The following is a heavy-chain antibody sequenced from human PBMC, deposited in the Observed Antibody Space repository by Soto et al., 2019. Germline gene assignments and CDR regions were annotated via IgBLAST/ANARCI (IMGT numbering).Heavy chain of an antibody. Sequence: PGGSLRLSCAASGFTFSNYAMSWVRQAPGKGLEWVSAISTSGTSTYYADSVRGRFTISRDNSKNTLYLQMGSLRAEDTAVYYCARGRIGGVKWCMLYCDYYFDYWGQGTLVTVSS. D-gene: IGHD2-8*01. CDR1: GFTFSNYA. CDR2: ISTSGTST. J-gene: IGHJ4*02. V-gene: IGHV3-23*01. CDR3: ARGRIGGVKWCMLYCDYYFDY.